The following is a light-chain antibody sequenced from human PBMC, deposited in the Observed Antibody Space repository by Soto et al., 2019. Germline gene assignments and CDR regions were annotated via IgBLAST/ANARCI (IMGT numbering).Light chain of an antibody. V-gene: IGLV2-8*01. CDR2: EVE. CDR1: SSDVGGYNY. J-gene: IGLJ1*01. CDR3: SSYAGSNNFYG. Sequence: QSALTQPPSASGSPGQSVTVSCTGTSSDVGGYNYVSWYQQHPGKAPKLMIYEVEKRPSGVPDRFSGSKSGNTASLTVSGLQAEDEADYFCSSYAGSNNFYGFGTGTKLTVL.